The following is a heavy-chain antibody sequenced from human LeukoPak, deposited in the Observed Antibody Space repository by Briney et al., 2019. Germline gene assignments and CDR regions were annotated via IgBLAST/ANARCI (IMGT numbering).Heavy chain of an antibody. CDR3: ARCDSSGYYLSDY. CDR1: GGTFSSYA. CDR2: IIPIFGTA. D-gene: IGHD3-22*01. Sequence: ASVKASCKASGGTFSSYAISWVRQAPGQGLEWMGGIIPIFGTANYAQKFQGRVTITADESTSTAYMELSSLRSEDTAVYYCARCDSSGYYLSDYWGQGTLVTVSS. J-gene: IGHJ4*02. V-gene: IGHV1-69*01.